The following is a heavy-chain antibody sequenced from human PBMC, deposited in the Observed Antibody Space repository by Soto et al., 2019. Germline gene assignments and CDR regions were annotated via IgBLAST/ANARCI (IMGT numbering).Heavy chain of an antibody. D-gene: IGHD3-9*01. J-gene: IGHJ2*01. CDR2: IYYSGST. V-gene: IGHV4-59*01. CDR1: GGSISSYY. CDR3: ARDIFGYFDL. Sequence: VQLQESGPGLVKPSETLSLTCTVSGGSISSYYWSWIRQPPGKGLEWIGYIYYSGSTNYNPSLKSRVTISVDTSKNQFSLKLSSVTAADTAVYYCARDIFGYFDLWGRGTLVTVSS.